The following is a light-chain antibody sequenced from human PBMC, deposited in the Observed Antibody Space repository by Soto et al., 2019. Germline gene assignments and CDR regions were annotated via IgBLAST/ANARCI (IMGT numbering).Light chain of an antibody. CDR2: DAS. Sequence: DIQMTQSPSPLSASVLYRFTITCRAIQSISSWLAWYNKKPGKAPKLLIYDASSFESGVPSRLSGSGHGTEFTLTISSLHPDDSATYYFKQSYAXPYTYRPGTTVXI. V-gene: IGKV1-5*01. J-gene: IGKJ3*01. CDR1: QSISSW. CDR3: KQSYAXPYT.